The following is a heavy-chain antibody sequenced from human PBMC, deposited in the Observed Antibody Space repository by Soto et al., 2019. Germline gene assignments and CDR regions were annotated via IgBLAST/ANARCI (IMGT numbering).Heavy chain of an antibody. V-gene: IGHV4-39*01. D-gene: IGHD2-2*01. CDR2: IYYSGSA. CDR3: ARQAESTSCYYFDY. Sequence: PSETLSLTCTVSGGSISSSSYYWGWIRQPPGRGLEWIGSIYYSGSAYYNPSLKSRVTISVDTSKNQFSLKLSSVTAADTAVYHCARQAESTSCYYFDYWGQGTLVTVS. CDR1: GGSISSSSYY. J-gene: IGHJ4*02.